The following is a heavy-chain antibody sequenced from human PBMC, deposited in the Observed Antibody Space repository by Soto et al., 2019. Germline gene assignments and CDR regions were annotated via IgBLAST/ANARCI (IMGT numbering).Heavy chain of an antibody. D-gene: IGHD2-2*01. Sequence: GASVKVSCRASGYTFTSYGISWVRQAPGQGLEWMGWISAYNGNTSYAQKLQGRVTMTTDTSTSTAYMELRSLRSDDTAVYYCARDVVPVPYTSDYYYLDVWGKGTTVTVSS. CDR2: ISAYNGNT. CDR1: GYTFTSYG. J-gene: IGHJ6*03. V-gene: IGHV1-18*01. CDR3: ARDVVPVPYTSDYYYLDV.